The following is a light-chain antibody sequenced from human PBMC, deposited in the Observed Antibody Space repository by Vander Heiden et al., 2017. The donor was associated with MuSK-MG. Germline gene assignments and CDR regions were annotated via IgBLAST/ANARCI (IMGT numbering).Light chain of an antibody. CDR2: GAS. J-gene: IGKJ4*01. CDR1: QSVSSN. CDR3: QHDNNCPIT. V-gene: IGKV3-15*01. Sequence: EIVMTQSPATLSVSPGERATLSCRASQSVSSNLAWYQQKPGQAPRLLIYGASTRATGIPARFSGSGSGTEFTLTISSLQSEDFAVYYCQHDNNCPITFGGGTKVEIK.